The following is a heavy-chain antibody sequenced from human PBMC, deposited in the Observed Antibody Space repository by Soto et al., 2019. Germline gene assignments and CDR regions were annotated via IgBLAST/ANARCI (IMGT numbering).Heavy chain of an antibody. CDR3: ARDKTFGGTIGSAFDS. CDR2: IWYDASHK. D-gene: IGHD3-16*01. V-gene: IGHV3-33*01. CDR1: GFTFNNYG. J-gene: IGHJ4*02. Sequence: QVQVVEAGGVVVQPGTSLRLSCAASGFTFNNYGMHWVRQAPGTGLEWVAVIWYDASHKYYADSVKGRFTISRDNSKNTLYLQMSSLRGEETAVYYCARDKTFGGTIGSAFDSWGQGTLVTVSS.